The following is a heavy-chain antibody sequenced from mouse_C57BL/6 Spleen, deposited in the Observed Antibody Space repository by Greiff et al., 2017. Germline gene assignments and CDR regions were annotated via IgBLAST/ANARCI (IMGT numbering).Heavy chain of an antibody. CDR1: GYTFTSYW. J-gene: IGHJ3*01. CDR2: IHPNSGST. CDR3: ARHYDYFAY. D-gene: IGHD2-4*01. V-gene: IGHV1-64*01. Sequence: QVQLQQPGAELVKPGASVKLSCKASGYTFTSYWMHWVKQRPGQGLEWIGMIHPNSGSTNYNEKFKGKATLTVDKSSSTAYMQLSSLTSEDSAVYYCARHYDYFAYWGQGTLVTVSA.